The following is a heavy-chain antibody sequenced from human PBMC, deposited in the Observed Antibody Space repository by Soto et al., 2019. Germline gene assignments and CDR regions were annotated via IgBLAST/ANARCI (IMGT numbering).Heavy chain of an antibody. V-gene: IGHV4-39*01. Sequence: SETLSLTCTVSGGSISSSSYYWGWIRQPPGKGLEWIGSIYYSGSTYYNPSLKSRVTISVDTSKNQFSLKLSSVTAADTAVYYCARINIRTGTYYFDYWGQGTLVTVS. J-gene: IGHJ4*02. CDR1: GGSISSSSYY. CDR2: IYYSGST. D-gene: IGHD1-1*01. CDR3: ARINIRTGTYYFDY.